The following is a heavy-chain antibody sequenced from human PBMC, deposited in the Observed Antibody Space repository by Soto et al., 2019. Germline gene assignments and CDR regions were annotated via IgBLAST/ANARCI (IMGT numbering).Heavy chain of an antibody. J-gene: IGHJ3*02. CDR1: GGSISSYY. D-gene: IGHD3-10*01. CDR3: ASYRAGSAFDI. CDR2: IYYSGST. Sequence: QVQLQESGPGLVKPSETLSLTGTVSGGSISSYYWSWIRQPPGKGLEWIGYIYYSGSTNYNPSLTSRVTISVDTSKNQFSLKLSSVTAADTAVFYCASYRAGSAFDIWGQGTMVTVSS. V-gene: IGHV4-59*01.